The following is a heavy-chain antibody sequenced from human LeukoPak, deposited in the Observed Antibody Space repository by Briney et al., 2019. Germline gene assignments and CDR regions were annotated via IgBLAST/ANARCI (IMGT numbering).Heavy chain of an antibody. D-gene: IGHD3-10*01. Sequence: PGVSLRLSCAASGFTFSSYSMNWVRQAPGKGLEWVSYISSSSSTIYYADSVKGRFTISRDNAKNSLYLQMNSLRAEDTAVYYCARAGANYYGSGSYYNDAFDIWGQGTMVTVSS. CDR1: GFTFSSYS. CDR3: ARAGANYYGSGSYYNDAFDI. CDR2: ISSSSSTI. V-gene: IGHV3-48*01. J-gene: IGHJ3*02.